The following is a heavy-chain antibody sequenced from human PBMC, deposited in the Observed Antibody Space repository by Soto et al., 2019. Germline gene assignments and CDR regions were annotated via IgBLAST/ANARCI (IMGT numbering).Heavy chain of an antibody. CDR3: AKFPKQAVAAPRGWYFDL. D-gene: IGHD6-19*01. Sequence: PGGSLRLSCAASGFTFSSYAMSWVRQSPGNGLEWVSAISGSGGSTDYADSVKGRFTISRDNSKNTLYLQMNSLRAEDTAVYYCAKFPKQAVAAPRGWYFDLWGRGTLVTVSS. V-gene: IGHV3-23*01. CDR1: GFTFSSYA. J-gene: IGHJ2*01. CDR2: ISGSGGST.